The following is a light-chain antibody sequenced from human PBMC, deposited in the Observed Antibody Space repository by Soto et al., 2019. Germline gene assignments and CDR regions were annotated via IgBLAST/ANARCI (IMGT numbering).Light chain of an antibody. CDR2: CAS. Sequence: IVMTQSPATVSASPGERVTLSCRASQSFSGYVAWYHQKPGQPPRLLVYCASTTATDIPARFFGSGSETDFTLTITRLQSEDFGTYYCQQFNSWPRTFGQGTKVEIK. CDR1: QSFSGY. V-gene: IGKV3-15*01. J-gene: IGKJ1*01. CDR3: QQFNSWPRT.